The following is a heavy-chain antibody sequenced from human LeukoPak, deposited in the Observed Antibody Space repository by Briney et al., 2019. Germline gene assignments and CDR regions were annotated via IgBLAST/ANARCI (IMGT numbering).Heavy chain of an antibody. CDR3: ARDLWGYDFWSGYLAFDY. Sequence: GSLRLSCAASGFTFSSYSMNWVRQAPGKGLEWVSSISSSSSYIYYADSVKGRFTISRDNAKNSLYLQMNSLRAEDTAVYYCARDLWGYDFWSGYLAFDYWGQGTLVTVSS. CDR2: ISSSSSYI. CDR1: GFTFSSYS. V-gene: IGHV3-21*01. J-gene: IGHJ4*02. D-gene: IGHD3-3*01.